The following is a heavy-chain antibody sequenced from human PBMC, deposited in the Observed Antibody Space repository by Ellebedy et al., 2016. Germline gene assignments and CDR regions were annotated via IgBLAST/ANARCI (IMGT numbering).Heavy chain of an antibody. CDR1: GYIFTTYA. V-gene: IGHV1-3*01. J-gene: IGHJ4*02. D-gene: IGHD1-26*01. Sequence: ASVKVSXXTSGYIFTTYAIHWVRQAPGQGLEWMGWINAGNGESKYSQKFQGRVSITRDTSASTAYMELSSLRSADTAVYYCARVFMSVGATFDYWGQGTLVTVSS. CDR2: INAGNGES. CDR3: ARVFMSVGATFDY.